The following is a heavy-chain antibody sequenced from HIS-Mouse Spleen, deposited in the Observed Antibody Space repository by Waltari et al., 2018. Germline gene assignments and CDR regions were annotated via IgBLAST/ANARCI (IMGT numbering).Heavy chain of an antibody. J-gene: IGHJ3*02. CDR3: ARGEAAAWAFDI. V-gene: IGHV4-34*01. CDR1: GGSFSGYY. Sequence: QVQLQQWGAGLLKPSETLSLTCAVSGGSFSGYYRSCIRQPPGKGLEWIGEINHSGSTNYNPSLKSRVTISVDTSKNQFSLKLSSVTAADTAVYYCARGEAAAWAFDIWGQGTMVTVSS. CDR2: INHSGST. D-gene: IGHD6-13*01.